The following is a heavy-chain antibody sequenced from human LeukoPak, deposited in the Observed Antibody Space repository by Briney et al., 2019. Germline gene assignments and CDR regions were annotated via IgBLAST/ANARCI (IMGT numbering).Heavy chain of an antibody. CDR3: AKDFRIGYSAHFDY. D-gene: IGHD2-21*01. Sequence: GGSLRLSCVGSGFTFRSHAMSWVRQAPEKGLEFVSGIYENGGTTYYADSVKGRFSISRDNSKNTLYLQMDSLRGEDTAVYYCAKDFRIGYSAHFDYWGQGALVTVSS. CDR1: GFTFRSHA. J-gene: IGHJ4*02. V-gene: IGHV3-23*01. CDR2: IYENGGTT.